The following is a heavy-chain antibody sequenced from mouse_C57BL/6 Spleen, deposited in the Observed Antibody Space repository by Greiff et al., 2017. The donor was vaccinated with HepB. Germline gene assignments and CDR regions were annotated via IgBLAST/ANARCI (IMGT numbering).Heavy chain of an antibody. CDR1: GYSFTGYY. J-gene: IGHJ3*01. CDR3: ARGRVLAY. V-gene: IGHV1-42*01. Sequence: VQLQQSGPELVKPGASVKISCKASGYSFTGYYMNWVKQSPEKSLEWIGEINPSTGGTTYNQKFKAKATLTVDKSSSTAYMQLKSLTSEDSAVYYCARGRVLAYWGQGTLVTVSA. CDR2: INPSTGGT.